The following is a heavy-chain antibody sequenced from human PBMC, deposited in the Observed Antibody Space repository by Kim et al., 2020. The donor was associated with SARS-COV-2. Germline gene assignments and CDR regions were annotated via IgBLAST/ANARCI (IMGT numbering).Heavy chain of an antibody. CDR1: GYTFKSYP. J-gene: IGHJ4*02. CDR3: ARDMDPTGYDY. CDR2: VNAANDET. Sequence: ASVKVSCKAYGYTFKSYPIHWLRQAPGQRPEWMGWVNAANDETQYSQKFQGRVTITRDTSANTAYMELRRLTTKDTAIYYCARDMDPTGYDYWGQGTLVT. V-gene: IGHV1-3*01. D-gene: IGHD4-4*01.